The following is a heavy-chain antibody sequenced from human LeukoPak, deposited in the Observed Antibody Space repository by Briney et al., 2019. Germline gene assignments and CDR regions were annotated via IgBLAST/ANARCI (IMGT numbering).Heavy chain of an antibody. D-gene: IGHD5-18*01. CDR3: ARAGYSYGYVDY. V-gene: IGHV4-34*01. Sequence: PSETLSLTCSVSGGSFSGYYWSWIRQPPGKGLEWIGEINHSGSTNYNPSLKSRVTISVDTSKNQFSLKLSSVTAADTAVYYCARAGYSYGYVDYWGQGTLVTVSS. J-gene: IGHJ4*02. CDR1: GGSFSGYY. CDR2: INHSGST.